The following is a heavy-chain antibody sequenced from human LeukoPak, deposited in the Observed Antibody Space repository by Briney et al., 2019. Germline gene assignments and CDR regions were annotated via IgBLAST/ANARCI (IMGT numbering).Heavy chain of an antibody. CDR1: GGSISNYY. D-gene: IGHD6-13*01. CDR3: ARNLIPEQLVLNF. CDR2: IYYTGST. Sequence: PSETLSLTCTVSGGSISNYYWNWIRQPPGKGLEWIGYIYYTGSTNYDPSLKSRVTMSVDTSKNQFSLNLKSVTPEDTAVYYCARNLIPEQLVLNFWGQGTLVTVSS. J-gene: IGHJ4*02. V-gene: IGHV4-59*01.